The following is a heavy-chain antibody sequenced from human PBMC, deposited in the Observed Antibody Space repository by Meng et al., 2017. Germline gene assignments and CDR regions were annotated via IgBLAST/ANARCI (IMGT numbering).Heavy chain of an antibody. V-gene: IGHV4-61*01. D-gene: IGHD3-16*01. Sequence: VQLQESGPGLVRPSETPSLTCTVSGDSVTVGSHYWSWIRQPPGKGLEWIGYIDYGGSTSYNPSLRSRVTISVDTSNNQFSLKLSSVTAADTAVFYCARTRGDYYFDYWGQGTLVTVSS. CDR2: IDYGGST. CDR3: ARTRGDYYFDY. CDR1: GDSVTVGSHY. J-gene: IGHJ4*02.